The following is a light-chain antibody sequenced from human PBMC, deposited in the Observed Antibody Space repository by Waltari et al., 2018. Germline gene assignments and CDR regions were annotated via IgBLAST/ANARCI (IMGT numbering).Light chain of an antibody. Sequence: DIVMTQSPATLSVSPGERATLSCRASQSVGSNLAWYQQKPGQAPRLLIYGASTRATGIPARFSGSGSGTEFTLTISTPQSEDFAAYYCQQYNNWPKTFGQGTKVEIK. CDR1: QSVGSN. CDR2: GAS. J-gene: IGKJ1*01. V-gene: IGKV3-15*01. CDR3: QQYNNWPKT.